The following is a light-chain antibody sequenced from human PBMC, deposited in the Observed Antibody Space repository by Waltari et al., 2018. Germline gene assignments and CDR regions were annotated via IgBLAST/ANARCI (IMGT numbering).Light chain of an antibody. V-gene: IGLV2-14*01. CDR1: SSNIDFYNY. Sequence: QSALTQPASVSGSPGQSITISCTGASSNIDFYNYVCWYRQHPGRAPKLIMYDVSKRPSGVSDRFSGSKSGTTASLTISGLQAEDEADYYCTVKRGSNTVVFGGGTKLTVL. J-gene: IGLJ3*02. CDR3: TVKRGSNTVV. CDR2: DVS.